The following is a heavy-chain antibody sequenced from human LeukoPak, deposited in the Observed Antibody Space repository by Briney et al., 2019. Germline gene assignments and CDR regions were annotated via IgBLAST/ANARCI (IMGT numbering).Heavy chain of an antibody. CDR2: IYTSGST. CDR3: ATRSVGSGWNAKIAS. J-gene: IGHJ4*02. CDR1: GGSISSGSYY. D-gene: IGHD6-25*01. V-gene: IGHV4-61*02. Sequence: PSETLSLTCTVSGGSISSGSYYWSWIRQPAGKGLEWIGRIYTSGSTNYNPSLKSRVTISVDTSKNQFSLKLSSVTAADTAVYYCATRSVGSGWNAKIASWGQGALVTVSS.